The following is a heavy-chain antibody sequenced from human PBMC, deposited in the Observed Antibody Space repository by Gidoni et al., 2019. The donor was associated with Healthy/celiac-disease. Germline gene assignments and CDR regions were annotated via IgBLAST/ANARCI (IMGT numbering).Heavy chain of an antibody. D-gene: IGHD3-10*01. CDR1: GFTFSNAW. CDR2: IKSKTDGGTT. V-gene: IGHV3-15*01. J-gene: IGHJ6*02. CDR3: TTDRVLLWFGELLDVGMDV. Sequence: EVQLVESGGGLVKPGGSLRLSCAASGFTFSNAWMSWVRQAPGKGLEWVGRIKSKTDGGTTDYAAPVKGRFTISRDDSKNTLYLQMNSLKTEDTAVYYCTTDRVLLWFGELLDVGMDVWGQGTTVTVSS.